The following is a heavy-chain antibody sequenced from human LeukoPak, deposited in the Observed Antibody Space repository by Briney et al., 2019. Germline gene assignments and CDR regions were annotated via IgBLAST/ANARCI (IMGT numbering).Heavy chain of an antibody. Sequence: ASVKVSXKASGGTFSSYAISWVRQAPGQGLEWIGRIIPIFGTANYAQKFQGRVTITTDESTSTAYMELSSLRSEDTAVYYCARGGYGDYGGSYYFDYWGQGTLVTVSS. V-gene: IGHV1-69*05. CDR3: ARGGYGDYGGSYYFDY. CDR1: GGTFSSYA. CDR2: IIPIFGTA. J-gene: IGHJ4*02. D-gene: IGHD4-17*01.